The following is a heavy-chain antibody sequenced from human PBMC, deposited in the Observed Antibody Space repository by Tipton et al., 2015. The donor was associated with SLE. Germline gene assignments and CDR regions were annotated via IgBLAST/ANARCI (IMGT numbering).Heavy chain of an antibody. Sequence: GSLRLSCVISGGSISTNSWWSWVRQSPGKGLEWLGQIYHTGSTRHNPSLKSRVTVSVDRSKNQFSLTLYSVTAADTAVYYCAREGWANYDFWSGSLVQRGTKYFQLWGQGRLVTVSS. CDR1: GGSISTNSW. CDR3: AREGWANYDFWSGSLVQRGTKYFQL. V-gene: IGHV4-4*02. J-gene: IGHJ1*01. D-gene: IGHD3/OR15-3a*01. CDR2: IYHTGST.